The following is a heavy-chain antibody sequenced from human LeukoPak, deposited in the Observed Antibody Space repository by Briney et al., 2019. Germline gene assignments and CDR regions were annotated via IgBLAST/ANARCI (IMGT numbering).Heavy chain of an antibody. Sequence: GGSLRPSCAASGFTFNNYWMSWVRQAPGKGLEWVANIKQDGSEKYYVDSVKGRFTISRDNAKNSLYLQMNSLRAEDTAVYYCARPPMFDYGGNSRWFDPWGQGTLVTVSS. V-gene: IGHV3-7*01. CDR3: ARPPMFDYGGNSRWFDP. J-gene: IGHJ5*02. CDR1: GFTFNNYW. CDR2: IKQDGSEK. D-gene: IGHD4-23*01.